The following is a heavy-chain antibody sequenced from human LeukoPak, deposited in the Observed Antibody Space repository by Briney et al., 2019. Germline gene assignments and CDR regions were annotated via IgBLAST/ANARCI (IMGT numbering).Heavy chain of an antibody. V-gene: IGHV3-23*01. Sequence: GGSLRLSCAASGFTFSSYAMSWVRQAPGKGLEWVSAISGSGGSTYYADSVKGRFTISRDNSKSTLYLQMNSLRAEDTAVYYCANGYSYGWFYFDYWGQGTLVTVSS. D-gene: IGHD5-18*01. CDR3: ANGYSYGWFYFDY. CDR2: ISGSGGST. CDR1: GFTFSSYA. J-gene: IGHJ4*02.